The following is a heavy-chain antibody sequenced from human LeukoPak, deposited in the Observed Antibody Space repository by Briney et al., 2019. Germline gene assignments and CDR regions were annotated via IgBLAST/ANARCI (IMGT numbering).Heavy chain of an antibody. V-gene: IGHV4-39*07. Sequence: SETLSLTCTVSGGSISSSIYYWGWIRQPPGKGLEWIGSIYYSGSTSYNPSLKSRVTISVDTSKNQFSLKLNSVTAADTAVYYCARSGFGSGISFDLWGQGTLVTVSS. CDR2: IYYSGST. CDR1: GGSISSSIYY. CDR3: ARSGFGSGISFDL. D-gene: IGHD3-10*01. J-gene: IGHJ5*02.